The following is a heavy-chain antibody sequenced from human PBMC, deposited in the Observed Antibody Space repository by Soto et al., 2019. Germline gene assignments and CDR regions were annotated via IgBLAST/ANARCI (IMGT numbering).Heavy chain of an antibody. CDR1: GGSFSGHY. CDR3: ARGITMILVVQGDAPDKYYFDS. CDR2: INHSGST. J-gene: IGHJ4*02. V-gene: IGHV4-34*01. D-gene: IGHD3-22*01. Sequence: SETLSLTCAVYGGSFSGHYWSWIRQSPGKGLEWIGEINHSGSTNQNPSLKGRVTISVDTSKNQFSLKLKSVTAADTAVYYCARGITMILVVQGDAPDKYYFDSWGQGTQVTVYS.